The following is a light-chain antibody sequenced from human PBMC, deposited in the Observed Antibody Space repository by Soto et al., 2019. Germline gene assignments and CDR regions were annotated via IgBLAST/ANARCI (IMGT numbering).Light chain of an antibody. Sequence: EIVLTQSPGTLSVSPGERATLSCRASQSVSSSYLAWYQQKPGQAPTLLIYGASTRATGIPARFSGSGSGTDFTLTISSLQPEDFATYYCQQSYSTPITFGQGTRLEI. V-gene: IGKV3-20*01. CDR2: GAS. J-gene: IGKJ5*01. CDR1: QSVSSSY. CDR3: QQSYSTPIT.